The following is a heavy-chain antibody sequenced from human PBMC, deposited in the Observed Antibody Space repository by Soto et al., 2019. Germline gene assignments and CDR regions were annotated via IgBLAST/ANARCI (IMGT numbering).Heavy chain of an antibody. J-gene: IGHJ4*02. CDR1: GYTFTSYA. D-gene: IGHD5-12*01. CDR3: ARDQYSGYDFPGYFDY. CDR2: INAGNGNT. V-gene: IGHV1-3*01. Sequence: ASVKVSCKASGYTFTSYAMHWVRQAPGQRLEWMGWINAGNGNTKYSQKFQGRVTITRDTSASTAYMELSSLRSGDTAVYYCARDQYSGYDFPGYFDYWGQGTLVTVSS.